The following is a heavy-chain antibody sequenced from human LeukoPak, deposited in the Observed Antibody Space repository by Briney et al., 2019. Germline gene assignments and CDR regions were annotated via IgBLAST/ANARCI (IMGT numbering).Heavy chain of an antibody. Sequence: SETLSLTCTVSGGSISSYYWSWIRQPPGKGLEGIGYIYYSGSTNYNPSLKSRVTISVDTSKNQFSLKLSSVTAADTAVYYCARDKGFDYYDSSGYQGPIWGQGTMVTVSS. CDR2: IYYSGST. V-gene: IGHV4-59*01. CDR1: GGSISSYY. D-gene: IGHD3-22*01. CDR3: ARDKGFDYYDSSGYQGPI. J-gene: IGHJ3*02.